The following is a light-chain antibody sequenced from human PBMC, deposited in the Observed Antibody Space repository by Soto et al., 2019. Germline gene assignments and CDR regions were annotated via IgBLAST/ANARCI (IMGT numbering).Light chain of an antibody. CDR2: GAS. Sequence: EIVMTQSPGTLSVSPGERATLSCRASQSVSSSLPWYQQRPGQAPRLLIYGASTRATGVPARFSGSGSGTEFTLTITSLQSEDFAVYYCQQYNNWPPYTFGQGTKLQIK. CDR1: QSVSSS. J-gene: IGKJ2*01. V-gene: IGKV3-15*01. CDR3: QQYNNWPPYT.